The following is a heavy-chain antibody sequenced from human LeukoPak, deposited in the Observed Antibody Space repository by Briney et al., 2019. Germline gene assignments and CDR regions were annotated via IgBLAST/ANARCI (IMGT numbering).Heavy chain of an antibody. CDR3: ASTGYVEMATINY. V-gene: IGHV1-69*04. CDR1: GGTFSSYA. Sequence: SVKVSCKASGGTFSSYAISWVRQAPGQGLEWMGRIVPILGIANYAQKFQGRVTITADKSTSTAYMELSSLRSEDTAVYYCASTGYVEMATINYWGQGTLVTVSS. J-gene: IGHJ4*02. D-gene: IGHD5-24*01. CDR2: IVPILGIA.